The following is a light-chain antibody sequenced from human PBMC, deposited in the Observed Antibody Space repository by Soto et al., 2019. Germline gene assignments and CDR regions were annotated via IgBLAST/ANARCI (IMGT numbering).Light chain of an antibody. CDR1: QSIISY. V-gene: IGKV1-39*01. Sequence: DIQMTQSPAALSASVGDRVTITCRASQSIISYLNWYQQKPGKAPKLLIYAASSLESGVPSRFSGSGSGTDFTLTISSLQTDDFATYYCQHCYSTPQTFGQGTKVDIK. J-gene: IGKJ1*01. CDR3: QHCYSTPQT. CDR2: AAS.